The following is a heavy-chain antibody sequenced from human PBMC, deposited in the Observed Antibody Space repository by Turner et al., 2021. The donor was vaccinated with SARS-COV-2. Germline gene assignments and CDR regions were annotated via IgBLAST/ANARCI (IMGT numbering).Heavy chain of an antibody. Sequence: QVQLQGSGPGLVKPSETLSLTCTVSGGSISNYYWSWIRQPPGKGLEWIGYIYYSGSTNYNPPLKSRVSISVDTSKNQYSLKLTSVTAADTAVYYCARGRGGGGSSNNWFDPWGQGTLVIVSS. CDR3: ARGRGGGGSSNNWFDP. V-gene: IGHV4-59*01. CDR2: IYYSGST. J-gene: IGHJ5*02. CDR1: GGSISNYY. D-gene: IGHD2-15*01.